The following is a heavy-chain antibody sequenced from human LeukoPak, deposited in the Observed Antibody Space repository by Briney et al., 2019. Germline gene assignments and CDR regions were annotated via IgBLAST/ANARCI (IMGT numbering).Heavy chain of an antibody. Sequence: GGSLRLSCAASGFTFSSYAMSWVRQAPGRGLEWVAVISYDGSNKYYADSVKGRFTISRDNSKNTLYLQMNSLRAEDTAVYYCAKGGGDTAMVSEADYWGQGTLVTASS. CDR1: GFTFSSYA. D-gene: IGHD5-18*01. CDR3: AKGGGDTAMVSEADY. J-gene: IGHJ4*02. V-gene: IGHV3-30*18. CDR2: ISYDGSNK.